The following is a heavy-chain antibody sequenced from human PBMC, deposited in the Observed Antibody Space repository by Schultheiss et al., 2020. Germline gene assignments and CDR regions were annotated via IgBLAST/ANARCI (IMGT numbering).Heavy chain of an antibody. CDR1: GFTFSSYG. Sequence: GESLKISCAASGFTFSSYGMHWVRQAPGKGLEWVAVISYDGSNKYYADSVKGRFTISRDNAKNTLYLQMNSLRAEDTAVYYCARVRWRQQRDYWGQGTLVTVSS. CDR2: ISYDGSNK. D-gene: IGHD6-13*01. J-gene: IGHJ4*02. V-gene: IGHV3-30*03. CDR3: ARVRWRQQRDY.